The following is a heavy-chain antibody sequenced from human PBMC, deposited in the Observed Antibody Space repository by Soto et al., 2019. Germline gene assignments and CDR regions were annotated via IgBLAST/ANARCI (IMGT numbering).Heavy chain of an antibody. CDR1: GGSFSGYC. Sequence: TLSLTCAVFGGSFSGYCWSWIRQPPGKGLEWIGEINHSGSTNYDPSLKSRVTISVDTSKNQFSLKLSSVTAADTAVYYCARVSGIYYYGMDVWGQGT. J-gene: IGHJ6*02. CDR2: INHSGST. D-gene: IGHD3-10*01. CDR3: ARVSGIYYYGMDV. V-gene: IGHV4-34*01.